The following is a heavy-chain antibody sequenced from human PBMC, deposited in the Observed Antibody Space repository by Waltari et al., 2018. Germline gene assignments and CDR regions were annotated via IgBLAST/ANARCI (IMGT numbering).Heavy chain of an antibody. V-gene: IGHV3-30*18. CDR3: AKVLVVDDSSGPFDY. Sequence: QVQLVESGGGVVQPGRSLRLSCAASGFTFSSYGMHWVRQAPGKGLEWVAVISYDGSNKYYADSVKGRFTISRDNSKNTLYLQMNSLRAEDTAVYYCAKVLVVDDSSGPFDYWGQGTLVTVSS. J-gene: IGHJ4*02. CDR1: GFTFSSYG. CDR2: ISYDGSNK. D-gene: IGHD3-22*01.